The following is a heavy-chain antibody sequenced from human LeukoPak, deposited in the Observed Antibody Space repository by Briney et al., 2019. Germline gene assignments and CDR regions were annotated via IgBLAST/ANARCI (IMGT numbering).Heavy chain of an antibody. D-gene: IGHD6-19*01. Sequence: KPSETLSLTCTVSGGSISSSSYYWGWIRQPPGKGLEWIGSIYYSGSTYHNPSLKSRVTISVDTSKNQFSLKLSSVTAADTAVYYCARHGSGWVDYWGQGTLVTVSS. CDR3: ARHGSGWVDY. J-gene: IGHJ4*02. CDR2: IYYSGST. V-gene: IGHV4-39*01. CDR1: GGSISSSSYY.